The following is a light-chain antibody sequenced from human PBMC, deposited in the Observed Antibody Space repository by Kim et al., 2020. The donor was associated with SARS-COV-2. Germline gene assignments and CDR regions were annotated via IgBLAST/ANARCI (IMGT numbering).Light chain of an antibody. J-gene: IGKJ2*01. Sequence: PGESATLPCRASQSVSSNYFAWYQQKPGQAPRLLVYGASTRPAGIPDRFTGSGSGTDFTLTINRLEPEDFAVYYCQQYGSSPYTFGQGTKLEI. CDR2: GAS. CDR1: QSVSSNY. CDR3: QQYGSSPYT. V-gene: IGKV3-20*01.